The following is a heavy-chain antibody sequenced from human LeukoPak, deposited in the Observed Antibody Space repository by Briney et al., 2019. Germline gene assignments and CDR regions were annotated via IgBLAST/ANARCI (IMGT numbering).Heavy chain of an antibody. CDR3: AREAQEWYYYDSSGYADAFDI. J-gene: IGHJ3*02. CDR2: IYTSGST. V-gene: IGHV4-4*07. D-gene: IGHD3-22*01. CDR1: GGSISSDY. Sequence: SETLSLTCTVSGGSISSDYWSWIRQPAGKGLEWIGRIYTSGSTNYNPSLKSRVTMSVDTSKNQFSLKLSSVTAADTAVYYCAREAQEWYYYDSSGYADAFDIWGQGTMVTVSS.